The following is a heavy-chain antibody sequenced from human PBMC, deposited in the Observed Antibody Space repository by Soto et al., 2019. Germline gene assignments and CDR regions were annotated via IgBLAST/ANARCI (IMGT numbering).Heavy chain of an antibody. CDR1: GGTFSSYA. J-gene: IGHJ6*02. CDR2: IIPISETT. CDR3: ARSQGSSTSLEIYYYYYSGMDV. D-gene: IGHD2-2*01. V-gene: IGHV1-69*13. Sequence: SVKVSCKASGGTFSSYAISWVRQAPGQGLEWMGGIIPISETTNYAQKFQGRVTITADESKSTAYMELSSLRSEDTAVYYCARSQGSSTSLEIYYYYYSGMDVWGQGTTVPVSS.